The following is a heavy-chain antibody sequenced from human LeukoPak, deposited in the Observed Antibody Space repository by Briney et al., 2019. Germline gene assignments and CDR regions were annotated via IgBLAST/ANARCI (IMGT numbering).Heavy chain of an antibody. D-gene: IGHD3-10*01. Sequence: PSETLSLTCTVSGGSISSYYWSWIRQPPGKGLEWIGYIYYSGSTNYNPSLKSRVTISVDRSKNQFSLKLSSVTAADTAVYYCARLGGSVDYWGQGTLVTVSS. CDR3: ARLGGSVDY. CDR2: IYYSGST. CDR1: GGSISSYY. J-gene: IGHJ4*02. V-gene: IGHV4-59*08.